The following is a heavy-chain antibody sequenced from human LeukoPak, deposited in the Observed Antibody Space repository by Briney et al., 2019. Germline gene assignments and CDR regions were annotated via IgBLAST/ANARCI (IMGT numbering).Heavy chain of an antibody. CDR3: AKVSWYCYGSGSYSWFDP. CDR1: GFTVSSNY. CDR2: ISGSGGST. J-gene: IGHJ5*02. D-gene: IGHD3-10*01. V-gene: IGHV3-23*01. Sequence: PGGSLRLSCAASGFTVSSNYMSWVRQAPGKGLEWVSAISGSGGSTYYADSVKGRFTISRDNSKNTLYLQMNSLRAEDTAVYYCAKVSWYCYGSGSYSWFDPWGQGTLVTVSS.